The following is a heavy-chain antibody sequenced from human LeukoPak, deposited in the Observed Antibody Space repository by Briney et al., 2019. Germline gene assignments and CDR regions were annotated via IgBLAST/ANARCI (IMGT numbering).Heavy chain of an antibody. Sequence: SETLSLTCAVYGGSFSGYYWSWIRQPPGKGLEWIGEINHSGSTNYDPSLKSRVTISVDTSKNQFSLKLSFVTAADTAMYYCARGPGQWLVLDYWGQGTLVTVSS. D-gene: IGHD6-19*01. V-gene: IGHV4-34*01. CDR2: INHSGST. CDR1: GGSFSGYY. J-gene: IGHJ4*02. CDR3: ARGPGQWLVLDY.